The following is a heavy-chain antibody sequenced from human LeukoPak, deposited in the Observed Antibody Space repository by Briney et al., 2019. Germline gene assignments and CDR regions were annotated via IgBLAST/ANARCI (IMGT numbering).Heavy chain of an antibody. CDR2: MHLGGST. CDR1: GDSIIGSDYY. J-gene: IGHJ4*02. CDR3: ARGITTFGVAGYYFDY. V-gene: IGHV4-39*01. D-gene: IGHD3-3*01. Sequence: SETLSLTCTVSGDSIIGSDYYWGWVRQSPGRGLEWIGSMHLGGSTYYNPSLKSRATIFVDTSENQFSLNLNSVTAADTAVYHCARGITTFGVAGYYFDYWGQGALLTVSS.